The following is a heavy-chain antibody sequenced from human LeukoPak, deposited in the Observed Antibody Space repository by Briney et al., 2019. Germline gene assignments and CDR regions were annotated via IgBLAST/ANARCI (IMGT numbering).Heavy chain of an antibody. Sequence: GRSLRLSCAASGLTVSSNYMSWVRQAPGKGLEWVSVISSSGSTYYADSVKGRFTISRDNSKNPLYLQMNSLRAEDTAVYYCARGGDSSGSIRSAFDIGGEGTMVTVSS. D-gene: IGHD3-22*01. J-gene: IGHJ3*02. CDR1: GLTVSSNY. CDR3: ARGGDSSGSIRSAFDI. V-gene: IGHV3-53*01. CDR2: ISSSGST.